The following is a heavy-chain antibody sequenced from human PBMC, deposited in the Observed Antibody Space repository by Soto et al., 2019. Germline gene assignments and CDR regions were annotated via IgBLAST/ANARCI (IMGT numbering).Heavy chain of an antibody. CDR2: INAGNGNT. CDR3: ARDPGDGYNFWYYGMDV. D-gene: IGHD5-12*01. V-gene: IGHV1-3*01. CDR1: GYTFTSYA. J-gene: IGHJ6*02. Sequence: GASVKVSCKASGYTFTSYAMHWVRQAPGQRLEWMGWINAGNGNTKYSQKFQGRVTITRDTSASTAYMELSSLRSEDTAVYYCARDPGDGYNFWYYGMDVWGQGTTVTVSS.